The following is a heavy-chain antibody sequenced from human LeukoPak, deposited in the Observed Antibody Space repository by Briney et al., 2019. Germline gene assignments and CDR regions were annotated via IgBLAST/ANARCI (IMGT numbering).Heavy chain of an antibody. CDR1: GFTVSSNY. J-gene: IGHJ2*01. Sequence: PGGSLILSCAASGFTVSSNYMSWVRQAPGKGLEWVSVIYSGGSTYYADSVKGRFTISRDNSKNTLYLQMNSLRAEDTAVYYCAREYGRGTAMVSSFKYWYFDLWGRGTLVTVSS. CDR2: IYSGGST. V-gene: IGHV3-53*01. D-gene: IGHD5-18*01. CDR3: AREYGRGTAMVSSFKYWYFDL.